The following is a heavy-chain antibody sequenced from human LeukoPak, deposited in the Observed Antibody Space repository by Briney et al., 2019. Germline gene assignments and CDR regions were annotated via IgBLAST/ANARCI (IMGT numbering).Heavy chain of an antibody. J-gene: IGHJ4*02. D-gene: IGHD3-22*01. CDR3: ARHVMRMNYYDSSGSL. CDR1: GGSISSGSYY. V-gene: IGHV4-61*01. CDR2: IYYSGST. Sequence: PSQTLSLTCTVSGGSISSGSYYWSWIRQPPGKGLEWIGYIYYSGSTNYNPSLKSRVTISVDTSKNQFSLKLSSVTAADTAVYYCARHVMRMNYYDSSGSLWGQGTLVTVSS.